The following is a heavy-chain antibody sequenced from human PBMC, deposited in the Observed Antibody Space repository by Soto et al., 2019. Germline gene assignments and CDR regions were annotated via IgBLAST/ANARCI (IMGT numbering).Heavy chain of an antibody. CDR3: ARQIFAADY. J-gene: IGHJ4*02. Sequence: QVQLVQSGAEVKKPGSSVKVSCEAPGGTFDHAAITWVRQAPGQGLEWVGGINPMFNSTHYAQKFQGRVTITADAVTSTAFRELRWLASDVTAFDYCARQIFAADYWGQGTLVVVSS. CDR2: INPMFNST. CDR1: GGTFDHAA. V-gene: IGHV1-69*01. D-gene: IGHD3-9*01.